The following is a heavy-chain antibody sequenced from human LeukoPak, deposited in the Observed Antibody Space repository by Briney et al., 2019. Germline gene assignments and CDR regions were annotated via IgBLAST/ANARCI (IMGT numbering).Heavy chain of an antibody. CDR2: VYYTGST. CDR3: ARDLSYYYDSSGYYWFDP. CDR1: GDFITAYY. J-gene: IGHJ5*02. V-gene: IGHV4-59*12. D-gene: IGHD3-22*01. Sequence: ASETLSLTCTVSGDFITAYYWSWIRQPPGKGLEWIGYVYYTGSTNYNPSLKSRVTVSVDTSKNQFSLKLSSVTAADTAVYYCARDLSYYYDSSGYYWFDPWGQGTLVTVSS.